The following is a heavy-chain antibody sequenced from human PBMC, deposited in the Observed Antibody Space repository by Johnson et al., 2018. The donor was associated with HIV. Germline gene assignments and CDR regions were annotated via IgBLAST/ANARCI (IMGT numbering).Heavy chain of an antibody. Sequence: QVQLVEFGGGVVQPGRSLRLSCAASGFTFSSYGMHWVRQAPGKGLEWVAVISYGGSTYYANSVKGRFTISRDNSKNTLYLQMGSLRAEDTAVYYCAKEGVAGADAFDIWGQGTMVTVSS. V-gene: IGHV3-30*18. CDR2: ISYGGST. CDR3: AKEGVAGADAFDI. D-gene: IGHD6-19*01. CDR1: GFTFSSYG. J-gene: IGHJ3*02.